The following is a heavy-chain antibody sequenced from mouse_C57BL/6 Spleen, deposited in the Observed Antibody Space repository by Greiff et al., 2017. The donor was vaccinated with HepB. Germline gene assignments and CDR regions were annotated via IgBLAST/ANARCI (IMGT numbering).Heavy chain of an antibody. CDR2: ISDGGSYT. Sequence: EVQLVESGGGLVKPGGSLKLSCAASGFTFSSYAMSWVRQTPEKRLEWVATISDGGSYTYYPDNVKGRFTISRDNAKNNLYLQMSHLKSEDTAMYYCARDTVVEDFDYWGQGTTLTVSS. D-gene: IGHD1-1*01. CDR3: ARDTVVEDFDY. J-gene: IGHJ2*01. CDR1: GFTFSSYA. V-gene: IGHV5-4*01.